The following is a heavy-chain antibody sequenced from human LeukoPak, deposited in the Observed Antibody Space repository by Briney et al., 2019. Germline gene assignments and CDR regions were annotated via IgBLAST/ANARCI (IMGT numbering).Heavy chain of an antibody. CDR3: ARGAGPPWFDP. CDR2: MSSNGVS. D-gene: IGHD6-19*01. V-gene: IGHV4-61*02. Sequence: PSETLSLTCTVSNGSISSETYFWSWIRQPAGKGLEWIGRMSSNGVSTYSPSLKSRVTISIDTSRSQFSMNLNSVTAADTAVYYCARGAGPPWFDPWGKGTLVTVSS. CDR1: NGSISSETYF. J-gene: IGHJ5*02.